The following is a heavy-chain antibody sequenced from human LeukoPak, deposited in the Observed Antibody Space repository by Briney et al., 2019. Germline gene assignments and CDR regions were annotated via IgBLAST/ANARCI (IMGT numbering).Heavy chain of an antibody. CDR3: ARVLSSSSSAFDI. J-gene: IGHJ3*02. CDR2: IYYSGST. Sequence: TLSLTCTVSGDSISSGVNYWGWVRQHPGKGLEWIGYIYYSGSTYYNPSLKSRLSISVDPSRNQFSLKLNSVTAADTAVYYCARVLSSSSSAFDIWGQGTVVTVFS. V-gene: IGHV4-31*03. D-gene: IGHD6-6*01. CDR1: GDSISSGVNY.